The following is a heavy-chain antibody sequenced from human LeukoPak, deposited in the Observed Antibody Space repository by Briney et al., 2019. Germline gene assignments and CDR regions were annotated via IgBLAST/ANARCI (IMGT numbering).Heavy chain of an antibody. CDR3: AKSNGYGLIDY. CDR2: IYYSGST. V-gene: IGHV4-39*01. Sequence: SETLSLTCTVSGGSISSSSYYWGWIRQPPGKGLEWIGSIYYSGSTYYNPSLKSRVTISVDTSKNQFSLKLSSVTAADTAMYYCAKSNGYGLIDYWGQGTLVTVSS. J-gene: IGHJ4*02. D-gene: IGHD5-12*01. CDR1: GGSISSSSYY.